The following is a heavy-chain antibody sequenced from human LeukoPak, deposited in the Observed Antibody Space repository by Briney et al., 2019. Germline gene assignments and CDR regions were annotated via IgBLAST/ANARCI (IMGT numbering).Heavy chain of an antibody. V-gene: IGHV1-46*01. Sequence: GASVKVSCKASGYTFTGYYMHWVRQAPGQGLEWMGIINPSGGSTSYAQKFQGRVTMTRDMSTSTVYMELSSLRSEDTAVYYCAAYCSGGSCYFDYWGQGTLVTVSS. CDR2: INPSGGST. CDR3: AAYCSGGSCYFDY. CDR1: GYTFTGYY. D-gene: IGHD2-15*01. J-gene: IGHJ4*02.